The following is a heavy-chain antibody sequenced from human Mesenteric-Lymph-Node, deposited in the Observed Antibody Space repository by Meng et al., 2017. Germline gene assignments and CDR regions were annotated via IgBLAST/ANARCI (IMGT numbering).Heavy chain of an antibody. V-gene: IGHV1-3*01. CDR2: VNAASGNT. CDR3: AKSSLHAGTLYFDS. J-gene: IGHJ4*02. CDR1: GYSFTTYV. D-gene: IGHD2-21*02. Sequence: QVQLVQSGAEVKNPGASGKVSCKTSGYSFTTYVIHWVRQAPGQSLEWMGWVNAASGNTRYSQKFQDRVTINRDTSASSAYMEVSSLRSEDTAVYYCAKSSLHAGTLYFDSWGQGTLVTVSS.